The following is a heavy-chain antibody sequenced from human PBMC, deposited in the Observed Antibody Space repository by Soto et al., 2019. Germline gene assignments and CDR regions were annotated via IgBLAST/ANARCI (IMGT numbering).Heavy chain of an antibody. CDR1: GFTFGDYA. D-gene: IGHD3-3*01. Sequence: SLRLSCTASGFTFGDYAMSWVRQAPGKGLEWVGFIRSKAYGGTTEYAASVKGRFTISRDDSKSIAYLQMNSLKTEDTAVYYCTREKGSYYDFWSGYSDAFDIWGQGTMVTVSS. V-gene: IGHV3-49*04. J-gene: IGHJ3*02. CDR2: IRSKAYGGTT. CDR3: TREKGSYYDFWSGYSDAFDI.